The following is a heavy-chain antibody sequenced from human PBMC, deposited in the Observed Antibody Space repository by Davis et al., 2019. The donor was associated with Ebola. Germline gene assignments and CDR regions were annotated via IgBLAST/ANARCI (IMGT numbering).Heavy chain of an antibody. CDR1: GDSFSAYY. CDR3: ATLDPGF. Sequence: PSETLSLTCAVYGDSFSAYYWSWIRQSPGKRLEWIGEVIHSGSTNYSPSFKSRVTISADTSKDQFYLRLTSVTAADTAVYYCATLDPGFWGQGTLVTVSS. CDR2: VIHSGST. J-gene: IGHJ4*02. V-gene: IGHV4-34*12.